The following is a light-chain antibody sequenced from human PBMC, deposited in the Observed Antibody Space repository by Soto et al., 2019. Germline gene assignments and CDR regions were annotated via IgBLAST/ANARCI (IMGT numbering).Light chain of an antibody. Sequence: QSVRTQPASVSGSPGQSITISCVGTSSDIGDYNYVSWYQQHPGKVPKVIIYDVSNRPSEVSYRFSATKSGNTASLTISGLQAEDEADYYCCSYTRSGTLIFGTGTKVTVL. V-gene: IGLV2-14*01. CDR3: CSYTRSGTLI. J-gene: IGLJ1*01. CDR2: DVS. CDR1: SSDIGDYNY.